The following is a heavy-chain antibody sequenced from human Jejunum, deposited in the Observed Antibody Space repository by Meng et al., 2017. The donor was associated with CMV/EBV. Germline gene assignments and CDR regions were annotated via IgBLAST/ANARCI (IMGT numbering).Heavy chain of an antibody. CDR2: IRSTGSPT. CDR3: AKVGGGPSILRDY. Sequence: SGFTFSTYAMSWVRQAPGKVLELVSTIRSTGSPTYYADSVKGRFTISRENSKNTLYLQMNSLRAEDTALYYCAKVGGGPSILRDYWGQGTLVTVSS. CDR1: GFTFSTYA. V-gene: IGHV3-23*01. J-gene: IGHJ4*02. D-gene: IGHD3-3*02.